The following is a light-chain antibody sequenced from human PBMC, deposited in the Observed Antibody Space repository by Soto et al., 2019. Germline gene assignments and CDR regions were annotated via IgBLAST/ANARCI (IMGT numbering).Light chain of an antibody. V-gene: IGLV2-14*01. CDR1: SIDVGGYNY. CDR3: SSYTSSTTLYV. CDR2: DVS. Sequence: QSARTQPASVSGSPGQSITISCTGTSIDVGGYNYVSWYQQHPGKAPKLMIYDVSNRPSGVSNRFSGSKSGNTASLTISGLQAEDEADYCCSSYTSSTTLYVFGTGTKVTVL. J-gene: IGLJ1*01.